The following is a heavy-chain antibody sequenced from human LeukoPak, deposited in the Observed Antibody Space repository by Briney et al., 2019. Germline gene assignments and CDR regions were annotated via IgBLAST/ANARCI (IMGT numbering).Heavy chain of an antibody. CDR1: GGTFSSYA. D-gene: IGHD3-16*02. CDR3: ARSRGLFGGDIDLGDY. Sequence: SVKVSCKASGGTFSSYAISWVRQAPGQGLEWMGGIIPIFGTANYAQKFQGRVTITTDESTSTAYMELSSPRSEDTAVYYCARSRGLFGGDIDLGDYWGQGTLVTVSS. CDR2: IIPIFGTA. J-gene: IGHJ4*02. V-gene: IGHV1-69*05.